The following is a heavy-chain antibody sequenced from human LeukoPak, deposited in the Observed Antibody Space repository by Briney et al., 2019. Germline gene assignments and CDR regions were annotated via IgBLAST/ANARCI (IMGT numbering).Heavy chain of an antibody. CDR1: GYAFTSYG. J-gene: IGHJ4*02. Sequence: ASVKVSCKASGYAFTSYGISWVRQAPGQGLEWMGWISAYNGNTNYAQKLQGRVTMTTDTSTSTAYMELRSLRSDDTAVYYCARDQVVVTATAFDYWGQGTLVTVSS. D-gene: IGHD2-21*02. V-gene: IGHV1-18*01. CDR2: ISAYNGNT. CDR3: ARDQVVVTATAFDY.